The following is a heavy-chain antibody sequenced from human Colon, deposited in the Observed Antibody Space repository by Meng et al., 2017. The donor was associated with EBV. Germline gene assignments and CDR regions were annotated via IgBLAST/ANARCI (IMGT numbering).Heavy chain of an antibody. Sequence: QVHLQQWGAGLLKPSXXXXLTXXSXXGSFSGYYWTWIRQPPGKGLEWIGEINHSGSTNYNPSLKSRVTISVDTSKNQFSLKVTSVTAADTAVYYCARYRLQNDYGDQLYYFDYLGQGSLVTVSS. CDR3: ARYRLQNDYGDQLYYFDY. D-gene: IGHD4-17*01. CDR2: INHSGST. V-gene: IGHV4-34*01. CDR1: XGSFSGYY. J-gene: IGHJ4*02.